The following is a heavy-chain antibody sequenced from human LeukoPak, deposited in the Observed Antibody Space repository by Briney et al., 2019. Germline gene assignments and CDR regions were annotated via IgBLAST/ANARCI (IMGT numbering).Heavy chain of an antibody. J-gene: IGHJ2*01. Sequence: PSETLSLTCAVYGVSFSGYYWSWIRQPPGKGLEWIGYIYYSGSTSYNPSLKSRVSISVDTSKNQFSLKLSSVTAADTAVYYCATIRDTALRYWYFDLWGRGTLVTVSS. CDR3: ATIRDTALRYWYFDL. V-gene: IGHV4-59*01. CDR2: IYYSGST. D-gene: IGHD5-18*01. CDR1: GVSFSGYY.